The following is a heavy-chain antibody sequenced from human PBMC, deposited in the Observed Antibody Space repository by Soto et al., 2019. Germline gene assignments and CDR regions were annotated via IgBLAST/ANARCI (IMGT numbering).Heavy chain of an antibody. Sequence: PGGSLRLSCAASGFTFAEHAMHWVRQAPGKGLAWVGAITGDSVFTDYAGSVKGRFTVSRDNGENSLFLQMNSLRPEDTAVYYCAKHSDRSAFYDKSYFDYCGQGALVTVSS. V-gene: IGHV3-9*01. D-gene: IGHD3-22*01. CDR3: AKHSDRSAFYDKSYFDY. CDR1: GFTFAEHA. CDR2: ITGDSVFT. J-gene: IGHJ4*02.